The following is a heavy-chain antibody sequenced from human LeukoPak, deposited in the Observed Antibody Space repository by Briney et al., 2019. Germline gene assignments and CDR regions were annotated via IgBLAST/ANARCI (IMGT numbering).Heavy chain of an antibody. J-gene: IGHJ4*02. V-gene: IGHV3-74*03. Sequence: PGGSLRLSCAASTVTTRNSWMHWVRQAPGKGLVWVSRITIDGSSITYADSVRGRFTISRDSAKNTLYLQMNSLRAEDTAVYYCARAPRYDSSGYYDYWGQGTLVTVSS. CDR1: TVTTRNSW. D-gene: IGHD3-22*01. CDR2: ITIDGSSI. CDR3: ARAPRYDSSGYYDY.